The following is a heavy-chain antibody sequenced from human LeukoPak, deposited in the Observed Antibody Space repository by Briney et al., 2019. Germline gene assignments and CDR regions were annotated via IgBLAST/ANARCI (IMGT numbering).Heavy chain of an antibody. CDR3: ARAPGYSSGWYYFDY. CDR1: GFTFSSYG. Sequence: PGRSLRLYCAASGFTFSSYGMHWVRQAPGKGLQSVAVISYDGSNKYYADSMKCRFTISRDNSKNTLYLQMNSLRAEDTAVYYCARAPGYSSGWYYFDYWGQGTLVTVSS. J-gene: IGHJ4*02. D-gene: IGHD6-19*01. CDR2: ISYDGSNK. V-gene: IGHV3-30*03.